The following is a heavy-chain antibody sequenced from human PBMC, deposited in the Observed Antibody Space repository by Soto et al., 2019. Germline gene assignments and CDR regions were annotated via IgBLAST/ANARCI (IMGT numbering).Heavy chain of an antibody. CDR3: ASGGPSGYYFDY. CDR1: GGSFSGYY. Sequence: QVQLQQWGAGLLKPSETLSLTCAVYGGSFSGYYWSWIRQPPGKGLEWIGEINHSGSTNYNPSLKSRVTISVDTSKNQFSLKLSSVTAADTAVYYCASGGPSGYYFDYWGQGTLVTVSS. J-gene: IGHJ4*02. CDR2: INHSGST. V-gene: IGHV4-34*01.